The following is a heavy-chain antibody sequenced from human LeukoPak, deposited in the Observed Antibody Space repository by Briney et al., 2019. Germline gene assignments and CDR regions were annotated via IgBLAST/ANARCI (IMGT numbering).Heavy chain of an antibody. Sequence: KPSETLSLTCTVSGGSISSYYWSWIRQPPGKGLEWIGYIYYSGSTNYNPSLKSRVTIPVDTSKNQFSLKLSSVTAADTAVYYCARAAGGYYSGGSCLNWFDPWGQGTLVTVSS. D-gene: IGHD2-15*01. V-gene: IGHV4-59*08. CDR1: GGSISSYY. CDR2: IYYSGST. CDR3: ARAAGGYYSGGSCLNWFDP. J-gene: IGHJ5*02.